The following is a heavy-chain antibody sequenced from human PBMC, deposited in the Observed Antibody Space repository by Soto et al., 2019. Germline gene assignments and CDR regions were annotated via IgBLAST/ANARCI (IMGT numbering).Heavy chain of an antibody. D-gene: IGHD4-4*01. CDR3: ARGVYSNYVYYYYGMDV. V-gene: IGHV1-18*01. Sequence: QVQLVQSGAEVKKPGASVKVSCKASGYTFTSYGLSWVRQAPGQGLEWMGWISAYNGNTNYAQKLQGRVTMTTDTSTSTAYMELRSLRSDDTAVYYCARGVYSNYVYYYYGMDVWGQGTTVTVSS. CDR2: ISAYNGNT. CDR1: GYTFTSYG. J-gene: IGHJ6*02.